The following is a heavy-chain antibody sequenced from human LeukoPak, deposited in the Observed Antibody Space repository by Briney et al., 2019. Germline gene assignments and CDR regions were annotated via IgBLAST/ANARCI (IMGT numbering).Heavy chain of an antibody. CDR3: AADSSSWFPVDFDY. CDR1: GFTFDNYG. CDR2: ISWNSGSI. D-gene: IGHD6-13*01. Sequence: PGRSLRPSCAASGFTFDNYGMHWVRQAPGKGLEWVSGISWNSGSIGYADSVKGRFTISRDNAKNSLYLQMNSLRAEDTALYYCAADSSSWFPVDFDYWGQGTLVTVSS. V-gene: IGHV3-9*01. J-gene: IGHJ4*02.